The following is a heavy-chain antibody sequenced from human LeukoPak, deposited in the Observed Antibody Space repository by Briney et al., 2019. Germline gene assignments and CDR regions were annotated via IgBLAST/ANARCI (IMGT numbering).Heavy chain of an antibody. J-gene: IGHJ6*03. CDR2: ISSSSSPI. Sequence: GGSLRLSCAASGFIFSSYSMNWVRQAPGKGLEWVSYISSSSSPIYYADSVKGRFTISRDNSKNTLYLQMNSLRAEDTAVYYCARDQSYYGSGSPMNVWGKGTTVTVSS. D-gene: IGHD3-10*01. V-gene: IGHV3-48*01. CDR3: ARDQSYYGSGSPMNV. CDR1: GFIFSSYS.